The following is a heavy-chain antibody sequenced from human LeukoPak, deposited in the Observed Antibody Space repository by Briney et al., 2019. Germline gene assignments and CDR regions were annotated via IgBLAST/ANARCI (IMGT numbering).Heavy chain of an antibody. CDR3: ARVTPVSSRRYYFDY. D-gene: IGHD2/OR15-2a*01. CDR1: GGSISSGDYY. Sequence: TSETLSLTCTVSGGSISSGDYYWSWIRQPPGKGLEWIGYIYYSGSTYYNPSLKSRVTISVDTSKNQFSLKLSSVTAADTAVYYCARVTPVSSRRYYFDYWGQGTLVAVSS. V-gene: IGHV4-30-4*01. CDR2: IYYSGST. J-gene: IGHJ4*02.